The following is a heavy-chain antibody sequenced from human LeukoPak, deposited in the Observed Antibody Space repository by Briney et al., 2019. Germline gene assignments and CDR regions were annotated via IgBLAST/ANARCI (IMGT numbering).Heavy chain of an antibody. CDR1: GYTFTGYY. CDR3: ARDRSRYSDAKDVFDL. J-gene: IGHJ3*01. D-gene: IGHD5-18*01. CDR2: INPDSGGT. Sequence: ASVKVSCKASGYTFTGYYMHWLRQAPGQGLEWMGWINPDSGGTVYAQKYKGRITMTRDTSISTVYMELSRLRPDDTAIYYCARDRSRYSDAKDVFDLWGQGTMVTVSS. V-gene: IGHV1-2*02.